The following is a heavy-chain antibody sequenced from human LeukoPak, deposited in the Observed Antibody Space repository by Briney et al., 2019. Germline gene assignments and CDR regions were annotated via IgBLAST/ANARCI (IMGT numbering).Heavy chain of an antibody. V-gene: IGHV4-31*03. J-gene: IGHJ4*02. CDR2: ILYSGST. D-gene: IGHD4-17*01. CDR3: ARDHPLRSVDY. Sequence: SETLSLTSTVSGGSISSGSYYWTWIRQHPVKGLEWIGYILYSGSTLYNPSLKSRVTISLDSSENQFSLKMTSVTAADTAMYYCARDHPLRSVDYWGQGTLVTVSS. CDR1: GGSISSGSYY.